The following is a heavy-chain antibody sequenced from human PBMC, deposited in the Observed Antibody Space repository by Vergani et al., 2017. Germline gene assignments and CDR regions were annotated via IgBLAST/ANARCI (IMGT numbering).Heavy chain of an antibody. CDR1: GFKFSDHY. D-gene: IGHD1-1*01. Sequence: LEESGGGSVKPGGSLRLSCAASGFKFSDHYMSWIRQAPGKGLEWVSPISPGASTVSYTDSVTGRFTVSRDNDNNSLTLDMTTLRVEDTAVYYCAKNPGISTTRHYYARNVWGQGTTFTVSS. CDR3: AKNPGISTTRHYYARNV. CDR2: ISPGASTV. V-gene: IGHV3-11*04. J-gene: IGHJ6*01.